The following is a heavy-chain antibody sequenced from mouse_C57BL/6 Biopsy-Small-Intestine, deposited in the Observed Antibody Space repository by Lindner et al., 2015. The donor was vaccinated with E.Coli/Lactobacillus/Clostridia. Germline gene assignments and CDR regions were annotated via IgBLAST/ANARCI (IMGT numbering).Heavy chain of an antibody. V-gene: IGHV1-84*02. CDR3: ARVQDYDTLTGYYYNGMDV. CDR1: GYTFSGYY. D-gene: IGHD2-3*01. Sequence: SVKVSCKASGYTFSGYYINWVRQAPGQGLEWMGRVNSKSGDTNYAKKFQGRVAMTRDTSTSTAYMEVSRLRSDDTAVYYCARVQDYDTLTGYYYNGMDVWGQGTTVTVSS. CDR2: VNSKSGDT. J-gene: IGHJ1*01.